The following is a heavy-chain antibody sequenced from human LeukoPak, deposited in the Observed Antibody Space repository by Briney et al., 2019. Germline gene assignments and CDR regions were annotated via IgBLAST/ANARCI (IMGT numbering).Heavy chain of an antibody. CDR3: ARDLRAVAGPGGGHYYYYGMDV. CDR1: GYTFTGYY. D-gene: IGHD6-19*01. V-gene: IGHV1-2*04. Sequence: RASVKVSCKASGYTFTGYYMHWVRQAPGQGLEWMGRINPNSGGTNYAQKFQGWVTMTRDTSISTAYMELSRLRSDDTAVYYCARDLRAVAGPGGGHYYYYGMDVWGQGTTVTVSS. J-gene: IGHJ6*02. CDR2: INPNSGGT.